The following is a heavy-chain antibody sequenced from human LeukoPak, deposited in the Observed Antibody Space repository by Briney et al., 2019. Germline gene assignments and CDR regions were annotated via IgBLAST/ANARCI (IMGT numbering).Heavy chain of an antibody. CDR1: GFTFSSYS. CDR2: IGSAGDT. V-gene: IGHV3-13*01. Sequence: GGSLRLSCAASGFTFSSYSMNWVRQRPGGSLEWVSVIGSAGDTEYADSVRGRFTISREDVRNSLYLQMNSLRAGDTAVYYCARAVGWVGRRGGMDVWGQGTTVTVSS. J-gene: IGHJ6*02. D-gene: IGHD1-1*01. CDR3: ARAVGWVGRRGGMDV.